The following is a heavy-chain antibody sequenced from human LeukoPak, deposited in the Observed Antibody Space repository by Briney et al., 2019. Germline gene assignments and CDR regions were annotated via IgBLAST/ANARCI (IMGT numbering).Heavy chain of an antibody. V-gene: IGHV4-34*01. CDR1: GGSFSGYY. D-gene: IGHD6-13*01. Sequence: SETLSLTCAVYGGSFSGYYWSWIRQPPGKGLEWIGEINHSGSTNYNPSLKGRVTISVDTSKNQFSLKLSSVTAADTAVYYCARQVGIAAAGPQLRPFDYWGQGTLVTVSS. CDR2: INHSGST. CDR3: ARQVGIAAAGPQLRPFDY. J-gene: IGHJ4*02.